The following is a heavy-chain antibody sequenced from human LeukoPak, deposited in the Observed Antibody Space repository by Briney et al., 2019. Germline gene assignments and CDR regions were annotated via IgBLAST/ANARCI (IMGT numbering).Heavy chain of an antibody. CDR1: GYTFTSYY. J-gene: IGHJ4*02. V-gene: IGHV1-46*01. CDR3: ARDGPRIAALGEDFDY. D-gene: IGHD6-6*01. Sequence: ASVKVSCKASGYTFTSYYMHWVRQAPGQGLEWMGIISPSGGSTSYAQKFQGRVTMTRDTSTSTVYMELSSLRSVDTAVYYCARDGPRIAALGEDFDYWGQGTLVTVSS. CDR2: ISPSGGST.